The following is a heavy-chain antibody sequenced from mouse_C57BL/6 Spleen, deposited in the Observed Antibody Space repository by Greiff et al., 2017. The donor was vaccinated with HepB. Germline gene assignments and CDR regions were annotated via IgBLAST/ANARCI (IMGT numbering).Heavy chain of an antibody. CDR2: IDPETGGT. CDR1: GYTFTDYE. D-gene: IGHD1-1*01. Sequence: QVHVKQSGAELVRPGASVTLSCKASGYTFTDYEMHWVKQTPVHGLEWIGAIDPETGGTAYNQKFKGKAILTADKSSSTAYMELRSLTSEDSAVYYCTPDYYGSSFSFDYWGQGTTLTVSS. J-gene: IGHJ2*01. V-gene: IGHV1-15*01. CDR3: TPDYYGSSFSFDY.